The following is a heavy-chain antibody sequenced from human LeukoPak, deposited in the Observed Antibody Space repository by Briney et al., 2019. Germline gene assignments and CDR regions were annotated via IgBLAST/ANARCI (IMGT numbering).Heavy chain of an antibody. CDR2: INHSGST. CDR3: ARHRRIQLWVHYYYMDV. J-gene: IGHJ6*03. V-gene: IGHV4-34*01. CDR1: GGSFSGYY. Sequence: SETLSFTCAVYGGSFSGYYWSWIRQPPGKGLEWIGEINHSGSTNYNPSLKSRVTISVDTSKNQFSLKLSSVTAADTAVYYCARHRRIQLWVHYYYMDVWGKGTTVTVSS. D-gene: IGHD5-18*01.